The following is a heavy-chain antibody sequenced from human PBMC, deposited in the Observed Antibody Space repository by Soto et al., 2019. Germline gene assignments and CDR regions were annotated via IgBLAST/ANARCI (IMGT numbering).Heavy chain of an antibody. Sequence: QITLKKSGPPLVKPTQPPTLPCTFSGFSLSTRGLGLGWFRQPPGRALEWLALIYWDDDKRYSPSLQNRLTITRDTSKTQVVLTMTNMDPVDTATYYCAHRPYGYKYYFDYWGQGTLVTVSS. CDR1: GFSLSTRGLG. D-gene: IGHD5-18*01. CDR2: IYWDDDK. CDR3: AHRPYGYKYYFDY. V-gene: IGHV2-5*02. J-gene: IGHJ4*02.